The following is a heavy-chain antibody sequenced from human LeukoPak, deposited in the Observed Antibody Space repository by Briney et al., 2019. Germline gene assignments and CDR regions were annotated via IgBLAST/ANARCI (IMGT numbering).Heavy chain of an antibody. D-gene: IGHD1-26*01. Sequence: GGSLRLSCAASGFTFSSYSMNWVRQAPGKGLEWVSSISTSSSYIYYADSVKGRFTISRDNAKKSLYLQMDSLRVDDTAVYYCAREPVGATVHYYYMDVWGKGTTVTVSS. J-gene: IGHJ6*03. CDR3: AREPVGATVHYYYMDV. CDR1: GFTFSSYS. CDR2: ISTSSSYI. V-gene: IGHV3-21*01.